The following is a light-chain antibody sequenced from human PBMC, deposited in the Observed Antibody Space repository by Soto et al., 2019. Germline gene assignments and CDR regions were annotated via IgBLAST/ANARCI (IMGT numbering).Light chain of an antibody. Sequence: QSALTQPPSASGSPGQSVTISCTGTNSDIGTYIYVSWYQQHPGKGPRLIIYEVSKRPSGIPDRFSGSKSGNTASLTVSGLQTEDEADYYCSSYAGAKNFVVFGGGTKVTVL. CDR1: NSDIGTYIY. J-gene: IGLJ2*01. CDR3: SSYAGAKNFVV. V-gene: IGLV2-8*01. CDR2: EVS.